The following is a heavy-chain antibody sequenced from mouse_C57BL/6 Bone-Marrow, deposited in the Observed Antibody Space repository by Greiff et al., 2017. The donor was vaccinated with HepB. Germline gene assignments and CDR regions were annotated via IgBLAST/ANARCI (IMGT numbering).Heavy chain of an antibody. CDR1: GYTFTSYW. CDR3: ATPRLPYSDDYPYYYAMDY. V-gene: IGHV1-74*01. D-gene: IGHD2-4*01. Sequence: VQLQQPGAELVKPGASVKVSCKASGYTFTSYWMHWVKQRPGQGLEWIGRIHPSDSDTNYNQKFKGKATLTVDKSSSTAYMQLSSLTSEDSAVYDCATPRLPYSDDYPYYYAMDYWGQGTSVTVSS. CDR2: IHPSDSDT. J-gene: IGHJ4*01.